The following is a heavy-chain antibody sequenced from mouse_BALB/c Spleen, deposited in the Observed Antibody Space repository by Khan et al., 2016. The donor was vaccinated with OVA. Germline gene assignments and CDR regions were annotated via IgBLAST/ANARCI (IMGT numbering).Heavy chain of an antibody. Sequence: QVQLQQSGAELARPGASVKLSCKASGYTFTDYYINWVKLRTGQGLEWIGEISPGSGDTYYNERFKGKATLTADKSAGTADLHRSSLTSESSAVYFCARMNYFGYTFAYWGQGTLVTVSA. CDR3: ARMNYFGYTFAY. CDR2: ISPGSGDT. CDR1: GYTFTDYY. V-gene: IGHV1-77*01. D-gene: IGHD1-2*01. J-gene: IGHJ3*01.